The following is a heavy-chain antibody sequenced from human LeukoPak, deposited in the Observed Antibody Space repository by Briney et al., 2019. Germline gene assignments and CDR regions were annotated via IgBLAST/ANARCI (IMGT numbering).Heavy chain of an antibody. J-gene: IGHJ6*04. CDR2: ISGSSSSYI. D-gene: IGHD5-18*01. V-gene: IGHV3-21*01. CDR1: GFTFSSYN. CDR3: ARDKKGYSYIGMDV. Sequence: GGSLRLSCVASGFTFSSYNMNWVRQAPGKGLEWISSISGSSSSYIYYAGSVKGRFTISRDNAKNSLYLQMNGLRAEDTAVYYCARDKKGYSYIGMDVWGKGSTVTVSS.